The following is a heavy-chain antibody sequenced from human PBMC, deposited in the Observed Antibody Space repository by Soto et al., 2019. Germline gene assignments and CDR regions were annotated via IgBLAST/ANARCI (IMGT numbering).Heavy chain of an antibody. CDR2: IYYNGTT. CDR1: GGSISRGYYY. D-gene: IGHD6-13*01. CDR3: ARRPAAGPVDY. J-gene: IGHJ4*02. V-gene: IGHV4-31*03. Sequence: QVQLQESGPGLVKSSQTLSLTCTVSGGSISRGYYYWSWIRQHPGKGLEWIAYIYYNGTTSYNPSLKSRVTVSRDTSKNHFSLDLTSVTAADTAVYYCARRPAAGPVDYWGQGTLVTVSP.